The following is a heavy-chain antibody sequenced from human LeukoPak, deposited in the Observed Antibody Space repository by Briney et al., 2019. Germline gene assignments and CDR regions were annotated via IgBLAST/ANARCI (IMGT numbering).Heavy chain of an antibody. V-gene: IGHV3-30*18. CDR3: AKVESGSYATYYYYYMDV. Sequence: PGGSLRLPCAASGFTFSSSGMHWVRQAPGRGLEWVAVISYDGSNKYFADSVKGRFTISRDNSKNTLYLQMNSLRAEDTAVYYCAKVESGSYATYYYYYMDVWGKGTTVTVPS. CDR2: ISYDGSNK. J-gene: IGHJ6*03. CDR1: GFTFSSSG. D-gene: IGHD1-26*01.